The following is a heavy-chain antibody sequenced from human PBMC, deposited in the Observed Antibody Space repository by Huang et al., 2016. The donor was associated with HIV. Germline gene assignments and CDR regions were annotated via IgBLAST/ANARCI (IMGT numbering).Heavy chain of an antibody. CDR1: GGSFSGYY. D-gene: IGHD3-22*01. CDR3: ARMFKYDSGGYWGNDAFDI. CDR2: IRDRGST. Sequence: QVQLQQWGAELLKPSETLSLTCAVSGGSFSGYYWTWIRQPPGRGLGWIGEIRDRGSTTYNPSLKSRVTISGDTSQSQFSLKLNSVTAADTAIYYCARMFKYDSGGYWGNDAFDIWGQGTMVTVSS. J-gene: IGHJ3*02. V-gene: IGHV4-34*02.